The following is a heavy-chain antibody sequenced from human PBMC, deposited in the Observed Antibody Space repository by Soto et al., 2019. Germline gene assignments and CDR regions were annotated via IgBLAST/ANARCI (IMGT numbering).Heavy chain of an antibody. CDR3: AKDSSGSPDY. Sequence: PQRHSCAASGLTFSSYGVHWVRQAPGKGLEWVAVISYDGSNKYYADSVKGRFTISRDNSKNTLYLQMNSLRAEDTAVYYCAKDSSGSPDYWGQGTLVTVSS. D-gene: IGHD1-26*01. CDR1: GLTFSSYG. J-gene: IGHJ4*02. V-gene: IGHV3-30*18. CDR2: ISYDGSNK.